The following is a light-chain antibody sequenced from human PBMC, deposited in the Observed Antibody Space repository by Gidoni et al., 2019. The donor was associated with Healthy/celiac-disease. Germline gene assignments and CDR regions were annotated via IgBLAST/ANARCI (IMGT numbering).Light chain of an antibody. CDR1: SADLDYYNS. CDR2: DVN. Sequence: QSALTQPPSASGSPGQSVTISCTGTSADLDYYNSVSWYQQHPGKAPKLVIYDVNKRPSGVPDRFSGSKSGNTASLTGSGLQAEDEAEYYCSSYAGGNNFVFGSGTKVTVL. V-gene: IGLV2-8*01. CDR3: SSYAGGNNFV. J-gene: IGLJ1*01.